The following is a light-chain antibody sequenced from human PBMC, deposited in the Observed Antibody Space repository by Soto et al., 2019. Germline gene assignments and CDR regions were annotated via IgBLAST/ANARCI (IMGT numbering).Light chain of an antibody. CDR1: QSISSY. CDR3: QQGYSTPWT. CDR2: AAS. V-gene: IGKV1-39*01. J-gene: IGKJ1*01. Sequence: DIQITHSPSSLSASVSDRVTITFRASQSISSYLHWYQQKPGKAPKLLIYAASNLQSGVPSRFSASGSGTDFTLTLNSLQPEDFATYYCQQGYSTPWTFGQGTKVDTK.